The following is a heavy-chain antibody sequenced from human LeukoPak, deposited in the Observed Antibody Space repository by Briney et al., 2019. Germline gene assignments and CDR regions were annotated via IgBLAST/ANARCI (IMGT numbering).Heavy chain of an antibody. V-gene: IGHV3-23*01. CDR2: ISGSDDNT. Sequence: GGSLRLSCAASGFTFSSSAMSWVRQAPGKGLQWVSAISGSDDNTYYADSVKGRFTISRDNSKNTLYLQMNSLRAEDTAVYYCARVLGYCSSTSCYPLGYWGQGTLVTVSS. J-gene: IGHJ4*02. CDR3: ARVLGYCSSTSCYPLGY. D-gene: IGHD2-2*01. CDR1: GFTFSSSA.